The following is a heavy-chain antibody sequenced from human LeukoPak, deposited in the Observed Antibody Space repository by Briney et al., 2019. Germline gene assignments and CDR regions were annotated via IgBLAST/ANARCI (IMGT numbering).Heavy chain of an antibody. CDR1: GFTFSSYA. CDR2: ISGSGGST. V-gene: IGHV3-23*01. CDR3: ANGYCSGGSCCPFEY. D-gene: IGHD2-15*01. Sequence: GGSLRLSCAASGFTFSSYAMSWVRQAPGKGLEWVSNISGSGGSTYYADSVKGRFTISRDNSKNMLYLQMNSLRAEDTAVYYCANGYCSGGSCCPFEYWGQGTLVTVSA. J-gene: IGHJ4*02.